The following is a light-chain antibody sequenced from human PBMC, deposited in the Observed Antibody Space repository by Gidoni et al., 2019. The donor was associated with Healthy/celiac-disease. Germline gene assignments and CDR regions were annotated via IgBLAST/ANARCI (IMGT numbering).Light chain of an antibody. CDR1: QSISSY. V-gene: IGKV1-39*01. CDR3: QQSYSTPYT. J-gene: IGKJ2*01. CDR2: AAS. Sequence: DIQMTQSPSSLSASVGDRVTITCRASQSISSYLNWYQQKPGKAPKLLIYAASRLQSGVPSRFSGSGSGTDFTLTISMLQPEDFATYYCQQSYSTPYTFGQGTKLEIK.